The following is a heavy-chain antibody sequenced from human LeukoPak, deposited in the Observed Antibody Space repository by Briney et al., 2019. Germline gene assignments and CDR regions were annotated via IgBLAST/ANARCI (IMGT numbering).Heavy chain of an antibody. J-gene: IGHJ3*02. CDR3: ARWDSLIVPPASDAFDI. Sequence: ASETLSLTCTVSGGSISSSSYYWGWIRQPPGKGLEWIGSIYYSVSTYYNPSLKRRVTISVDTSKNQFSLKLSSVTAADTAVYYCARWDSLIVPPASDAFDIWGQGTRVTVSS. V-gene: IGHV4-39*07. D-gene: IGHD2-2*01. CDR1: GGSISSSSYY. CDR2: IYYSVST.